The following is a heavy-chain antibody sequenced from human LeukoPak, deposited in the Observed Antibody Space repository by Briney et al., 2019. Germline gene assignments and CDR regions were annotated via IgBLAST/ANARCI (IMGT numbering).Heavy chain of an antibody. Sequence: PGGSLRLSSAASVFTASIYTTSWALDAPGKGRGWLSNIIGMGSSTYTTQSARGPSTLSRDTSKSTLRLQLHRLRGADTAIYYPAKDDDDFLDVFDGWGQGTVVTASS. V-gene: IGHV3-23*01. CDR2: IIGMGSST. D-gene: IGHD3-3*01. J-gene: IGHJ3*01. CDR3: AKDDDDFLDVFDG. CDR1: VFTASIYT.